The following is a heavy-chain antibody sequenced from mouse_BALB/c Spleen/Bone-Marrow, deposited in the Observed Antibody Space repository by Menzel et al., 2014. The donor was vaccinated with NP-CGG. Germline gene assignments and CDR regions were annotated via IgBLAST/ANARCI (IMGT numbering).Heavy chain of an antibody. Sequence: VQLKESGAELVKPGASVKLSCTASGFNIKDTYMHWVKQRPEQGLEWIGRIGPANGNTKYDPKFQGKATITADTSSNTAYLQLSSLTSEDTAVYYCASYYYGSSSFAYWGQGTLVTVSA. D-gene: IGHD1-1*01. CDR3: ASYYYGSSSFAY. V-gene: IGHV14-3*02. J-gene: IGHJ3*01. CDR1: GFNIKDTY. CDR2: IGPANGNT.